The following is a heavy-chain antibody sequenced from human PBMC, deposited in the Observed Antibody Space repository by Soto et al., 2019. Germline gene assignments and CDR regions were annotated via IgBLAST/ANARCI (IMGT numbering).Heavy chain of an antibody. J-gene: IGHJ4*02. Sequence: QVQLQESGPGLVKPSETLSLTCTVSGGSISSYYWSWIRQPPGQGLEWIGYIYYSGSTNYNPSLKSRVTISVDTSKNQFSLKLSSVTAADTAVYYCARSIAARFGLFDYWGQGTLVTVSS. CDR2: IYYSGST. V-gene: IGHV4-59*01. CDR1: GGSISSYY. D-gene: IGHD6-6*01. CDR3: ARSIAARFGLFDY.